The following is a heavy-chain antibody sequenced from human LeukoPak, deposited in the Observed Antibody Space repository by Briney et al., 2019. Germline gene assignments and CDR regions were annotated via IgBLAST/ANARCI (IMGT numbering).Heavy chain of an antibody. CDR3: AKHRMTGPNRSGGSCSPEYYFDY. D-gene: IGHD2-15*01. CDR1: GFTFSSYA. V-gene: IGHV3-23*01. CDR2: ISGSGGST. Sequence: GGSLRLSCAASGFTFSSYAMSWVRQAPGKGLEWVSAISGSGGSTYYADSVKGRFTISRDNSKNTLYLQMNSLRAEDTAVYYCAKHRMTGPNRSGGSCSPEYYFDYWGQGTLVTVSS. J-gene: IGHJ4*02.